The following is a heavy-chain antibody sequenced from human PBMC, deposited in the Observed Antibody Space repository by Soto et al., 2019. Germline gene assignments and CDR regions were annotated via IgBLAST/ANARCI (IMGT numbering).Heavy chain of an antibody. Sequence: GGSLRLSCAASGFTFSDHYMDWVRQAPGKGLEWVGRTRNKANSYTTEYAASVKGRFTISRDDSKNSLYLQMNSLKTEDTAVYYCAREREWELPPLFDYWGQGTLVTVSS. D-gene: IGHD1-26*01. V-gene: IGHV3-72*01. CDR2: TRNKANSYTT. CDR1: GFTFSDHY. J-gene: IGHJ4*02. CDR3: AREREWELPPLFDY.